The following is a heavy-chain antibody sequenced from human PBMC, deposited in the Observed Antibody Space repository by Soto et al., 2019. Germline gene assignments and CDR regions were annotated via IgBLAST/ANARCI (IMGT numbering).Heavy chain of an antibody. Sequence: QVQLVESGGGVVQPGRSLRLSCAASGFTFSSHAMHWVRQAPGKGLEWVAVISFDGSNGYYADSVRGRFTISRDNSKKKLYLQMNSLRAEEKAFYYCAREQLVPSGYYYGMDVWGQGTTVTVSS. CDR3: AREQLVPSGYYYGMDV. J-gene: IGHJ6*02. D-gene: IGHD6-6*01. CDR2: ISFDGSNG. V-gene: IGHV3-30-3*01. CDR1: GFTFSSHA.